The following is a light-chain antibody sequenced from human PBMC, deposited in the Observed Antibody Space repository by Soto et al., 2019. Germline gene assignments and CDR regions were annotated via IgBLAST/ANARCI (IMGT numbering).Light chain of an antibody. CDR2: ANS. V-gene: IGLV1-40*01. J-gene: IGLJ1*01. CDR3: SSYSSTSTYV. Sequence: QSVLTQPPSVSGAPGQRVTISCAGSSSSIGAGYDVHWYQQLPGAAPKLLIYANSNRPSGVPDRFSGSKSGNTASLTISGLQAEDEADYYCSSYSSTSTYVFGAGTKVTVL. CDR1: SSSIGAGYD.